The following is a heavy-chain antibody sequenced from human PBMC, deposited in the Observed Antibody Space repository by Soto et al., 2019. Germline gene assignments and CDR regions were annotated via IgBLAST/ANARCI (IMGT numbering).Heavy chain of an antibody. J-gene: IGHJ4*02. CDR2: IYSGGGT. D-gene: IGHD2-2*01. Sequence: ELQLVESGGGLVQPGGSLRLSCAASGLTVSDNYMRWFRQAAGKGLEWVSLIYSGGGTEYADSVKGRFTISRDRSKNTLYLQMNRLRAADTGLYYCARDRHCYSTSCFGVWGQGTLVTISS. CDR1: GLTVSDNY. V-gene: IGHV3-66*01. CDR3: ARDRHCYSTSCFGV.